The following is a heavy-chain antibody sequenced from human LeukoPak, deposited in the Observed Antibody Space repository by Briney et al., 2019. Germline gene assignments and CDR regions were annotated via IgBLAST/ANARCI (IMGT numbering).Heavy chain of an antibody. Sequence: GESLKFSCKGSGYSFTSYWIGWVRQMPGKGLEWMGIIYPGDSDTRYSPSFQGQVTISADKSISTAYLQWSSLKASDTAMYYCARRPPGQEPRGWYAFDIWGQGTTVTVSS. CDR1: GYSFTSYW. V-gene: IGHV5-51*01. CDR2: IYPGDSDT. D-gene: IGHD1-26*01. J-gene: IGHJ3*02. CDR3: ARRPPGQEPRGWYAFDI.